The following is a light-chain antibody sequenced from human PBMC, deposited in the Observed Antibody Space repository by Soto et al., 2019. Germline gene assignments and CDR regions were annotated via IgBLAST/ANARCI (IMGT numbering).Light chain of an antibody. CDR1: SSDVGGYNY. V-gene: IGLV2-14*01. CDR3: SSYTSSSTVV. CDR2: DVS. Sequence: QSALTQPASVSGSPGQSITISCTGTSSDVGGYNYVSWYQQHPGQAPKLMIYDVSNRPSGVSNRFSGSKSVNTASLTISGIQAEDEADYYCSSYTSSSTVVFGGGTKVTVL. J-gene: IGLJ2*01.